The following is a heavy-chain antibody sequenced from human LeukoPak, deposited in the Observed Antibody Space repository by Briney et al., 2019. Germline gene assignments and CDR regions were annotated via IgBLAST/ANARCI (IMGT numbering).Heavy chain of an antibody. D-gene: IGHD3-9*01. Sequence: ASVKVSCKASGYTFTGYYMHWVRQAPGQGLEWMGWINPNSGGTNYAQKFQGRVTMTRDTSISTAYMELSRPRSDDTAVYYCARAKARLRYFDWLFVMWGQGTLVTVSS. V-gene: IGHV1-2*02. CDR3: ARAKARLRYFDWLFVM. CDR2: INPNSGGT. CDR1: GYTFTGYY. J-gene: IGHJ4*02.